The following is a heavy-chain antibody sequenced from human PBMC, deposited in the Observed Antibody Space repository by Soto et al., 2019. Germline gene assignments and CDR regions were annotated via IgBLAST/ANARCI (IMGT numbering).Heavy chain of an antibody. CDR3: ARLATVYYYGGNYYLAF. J-gene: IGHJ4*02. D-gene: IGHD4-17*01. Sequence: SETMSVTCTVSGGYIVSSGYYCGWIRQPPGKGLEWIGSIYYSGSTYYNPSLKSRVTISVDTSKNQFSLKLSSVTAADTAVYYCARLATVYYYGGNYYLAFWGQGTLVTVSS. CDR1: GGYIVSSGYY. V-gene: IGHV4-39*01. CDR2: IYYSGST.